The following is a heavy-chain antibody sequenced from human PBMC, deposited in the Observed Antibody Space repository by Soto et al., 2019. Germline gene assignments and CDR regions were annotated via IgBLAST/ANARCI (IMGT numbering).Heavy chain of an antibody. Sequence: EVQLVESGGGLVQPGGSLRLSCAASGFIISSKYLNWVRQAPGRGLEWVSVISSAGDAYYADSVKGRFTIFRDTPNNTLYLQMDSLRPEDTALYYCAKDPGGSVRVGGWFAPWGQGTLVTVSS. CDR3: AKDPGGSVRVGGWFAP. J-gene: IGHJ5*02. D-gene: IGHD3-16*01. CDR1: GFIISSKY. CDR2: ISSAGDA. V-gene: IGHV3-66*01.